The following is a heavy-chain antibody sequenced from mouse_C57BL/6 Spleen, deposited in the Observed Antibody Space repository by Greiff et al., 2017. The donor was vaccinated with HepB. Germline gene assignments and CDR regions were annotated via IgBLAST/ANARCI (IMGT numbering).Heavy chain of an antibody. D-gene: IGHD2-2*01. J-gene: IGHJ4*01. V-gene: IGHV1-64*01. Sequence: VQLQQSGAELVKPGASVKLSCKASGYTFTSYWMHWVKQRPGQGLEWIGMIHPNSGSTNYNEKFKSKATLTVDKSSSTAYMQLSSLTSEDSAVYYCARSYGYDGRPYAMDYWGQGTSVTVSS. CDR3: ARSYGYDGRPYAMDY. CDR1: GYTFTSYW. CDR2: IHPNSGST.